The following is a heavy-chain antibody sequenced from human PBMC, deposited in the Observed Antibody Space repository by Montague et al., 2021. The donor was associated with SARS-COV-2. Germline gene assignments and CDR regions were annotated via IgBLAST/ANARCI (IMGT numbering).Heavy chain of an antibody. CDR1: GSSITNSH. CDR2: ISYSGRT. V-gene: IGHV4-59*01. CDR3: ARGNDSWYH. Sequence: SETLSLTCSVSGSSITNSHWCWIRQPPAKGLEWIGYISYSGRTTYSPSRTTRVTISMDTSTNHFSLRLTSVTAADTAIYYRARGNDSWYHWGQGTLVIVSS. J-gene: IGHJ1*01. D-gene: IGHD6-13*01.